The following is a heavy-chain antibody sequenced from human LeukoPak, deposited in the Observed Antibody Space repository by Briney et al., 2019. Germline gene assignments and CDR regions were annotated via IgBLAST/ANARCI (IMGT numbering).Heavy chain of an antibody. CDR1: GFTFSSYE. V-gene: IGHV3-48*03. Sequence: GGSLRLSCAASGFTFSSYEMNWVRQAPEKGLEWVSYISSSGSTIYYADSVRGRFTISRDNAKNSLYLQMNSLRAEDTAVYYCARDNYYDSSGYRYFDYWGQGTLVTVSS. D-gene: IGHD3-22*01. CDR2: ISSSGSTI. J-gene: IGHJ4*02. CDR3: ARDNYYDSSGYRYFDY.